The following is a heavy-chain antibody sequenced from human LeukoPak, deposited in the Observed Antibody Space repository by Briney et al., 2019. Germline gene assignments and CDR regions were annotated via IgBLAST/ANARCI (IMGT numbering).Heavy chain of an antibody. V-gene: IGHV4-39*01. J-gene: IGHJ4*02. CDR1: GGSISSSSYY. CDR3: VRHGGGQSPIVAARGTIDY. CDR2: IHYSGST. Sequence: SSETLSLTCTVSGGSISSSSYYWGWIRQPPGKGLEWLGTIHYSGSTYYNPSLKSRVTMSVDTSKNQFSLKVNSVTAADTAIYYCVRHGGGQSPIVAARGTIDYWGRGTLVTVSS. D-gene: IGHD6-13*01.